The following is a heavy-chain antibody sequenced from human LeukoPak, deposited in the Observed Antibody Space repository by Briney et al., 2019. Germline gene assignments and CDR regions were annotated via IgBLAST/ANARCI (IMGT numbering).Heavy chain of an antibody. J-gene: IGHJ4*02. D-gene: IGHD3-3*01. CDR2: IYYRGST. CDR1: GGSISSYY. Sequence: SETLSLTCTVSGGSISSYYWSWIRHPAWKGLELIGHIYYRGSTNYNPCLKSRVTISVDTSKNQFSLKLSSVTAADTAVYYCARSSSGVTIFGVVIPHFDYWGQGTLVTVSS. V-gene: IGHV4-59*01. CDR3: ARSSSGVTIFGVVIPHFDY.